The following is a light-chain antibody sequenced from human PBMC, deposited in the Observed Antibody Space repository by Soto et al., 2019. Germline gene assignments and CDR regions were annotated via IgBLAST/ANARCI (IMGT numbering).Light chain of an antibody. J-gene: IGKJ5*01. CDR3: QHYAHNSPIT. Sequence: EIVMTQSPATLSLSPGERVTISCRASQSVSILLAWYQQKPGQAPRLLISGASSRATGIPDRFSGSGSGTDLTLTISRLEPEDFALYYCQHYAHNSPITFGQGTRLEIK. V-gene: IGKV3-20*01. CDR1: QSVSIL. CDR2: GAS.